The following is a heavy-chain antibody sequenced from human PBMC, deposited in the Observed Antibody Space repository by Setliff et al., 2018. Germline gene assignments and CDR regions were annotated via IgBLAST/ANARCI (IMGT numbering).Heavy chain of an antibody. V-gene: IGHV4-34*01. Sequence: ASETLSLTCAVYGGSFSGYYWSWIRQPPGEGLEWIGEINHSGSTNYNPSLKSRVTISVDTPKNQFSLKLTSVTAADTAVYYCARVRYVFWSGSIDYWGQGTLVTVSS. CDR3: ARVRYVFWSGSIDY. D-gene: IGHD3-3*01. CDR2: INHSGST. CDR1: GGSFSGYY. J-gene: IGHJ4*02.